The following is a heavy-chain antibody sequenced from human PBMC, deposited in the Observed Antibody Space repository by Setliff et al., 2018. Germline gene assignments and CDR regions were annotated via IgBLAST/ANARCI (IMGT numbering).Heavy chain of an antibody. CDR3: ARGASLDVGTMVRGYFQH. Sequence: SVKVSCKASGYTFISYDINWVRQAPGQGLEWMGGIIPILGIANYAQKFQGRVTITADKSTSTAYMELSSLRSEDTAVYYCARGASLDVGTMVRGYFQHWGQGTLVTVSS. CDR1: GYTFISYD. CDR2: IIPILGIA. V-gene: IGHV1-69*10. D-gene: IGHD3-10*01. J-gene: IGHJ1*01.